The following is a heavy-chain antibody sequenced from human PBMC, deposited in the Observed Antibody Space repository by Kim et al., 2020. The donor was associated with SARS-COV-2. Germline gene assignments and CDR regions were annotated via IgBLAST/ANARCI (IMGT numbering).Heavy chain of an antibody. Sequence: ASVKVSCKVSGYTLTELSMHWVRQAPGKGLEWMGGFDPEDGETIYAQKFQGRVTMTEDTSTDTAYMELSSLRSEDTAVYYCAPITMVRGVTPQYYFDYWGQGTLVTVSS. D-gene: IGHD3-10*01. CDR1: GYTLTELS. CDR3: APITMVRGVTPQYYFDY. J-gene: IGHJ4*02. CDR2: FDPEDGET. V-gene: IGHV1-24*01.